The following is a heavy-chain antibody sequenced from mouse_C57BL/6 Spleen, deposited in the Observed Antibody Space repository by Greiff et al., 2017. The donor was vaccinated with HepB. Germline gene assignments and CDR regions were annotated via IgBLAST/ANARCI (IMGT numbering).Heavy chain of an antibody. D-gene: IGHD1-1*01. J-gene: IGHJ1*03. Sequence: EVKVEESGGGLVQPGESLKLSCESNEYEFPSHDMSWVRKTPEKRLELVAAINSDGGSTYYPDTMERRFIISRDNTKKTLYLQMSSLRSEDTALYYCARQGDGGYFDVWGTGTTVTVSS. CDR1: EYEFPSHD. CDR3: ARQGDGGYFDV. CDR2: INSDGGST. V-gene: IGHV5-2*03.